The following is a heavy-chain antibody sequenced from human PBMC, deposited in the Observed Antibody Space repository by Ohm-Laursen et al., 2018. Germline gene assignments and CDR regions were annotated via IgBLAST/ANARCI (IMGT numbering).Heavy chain of an antibody. CDR3: ARASSSIAVAGLDY. V-gene: IGHV3-33*08. Sequence: SLRLSCAASGFTFSSYGMHWVRQAPGKGLEWVAVIWYDGSNKYYADSVKGRFTISRDNSKNTLYLQMNSLRSEDTAVYYCARASSSIAVAGLDYWGQGTLVTVSS. CDR1: GFTFSSYG. D-gene: IGHD6-19*01. J-gene: IGHJ4*02. CDR2: IWYDGSNK.